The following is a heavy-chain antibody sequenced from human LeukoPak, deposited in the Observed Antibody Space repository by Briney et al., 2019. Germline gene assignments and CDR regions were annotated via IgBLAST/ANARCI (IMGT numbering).Heavy chain of an antibody. J-gene: IGHJ4*02. V-gene: IGHV3-48*04. CDR1: GSTFSYHT. Sequence: GGSLRLSCAASGSTFSYHTMNGVRQAPGKGLEWISYISNTGSVIYYADSVKGRFTISRDNAKNSLYLQMNSLRAEDTAVYYCARDYIVASGTIGYWGQGTLVTVSS. CDR3: ARDYIVASGTIGY. D-gene: IGHD5-12*01. CDR2: ISNTGSVI.